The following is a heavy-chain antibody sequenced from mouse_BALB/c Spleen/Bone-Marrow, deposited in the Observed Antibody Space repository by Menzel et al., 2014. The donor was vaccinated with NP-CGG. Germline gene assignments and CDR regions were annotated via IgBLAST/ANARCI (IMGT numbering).Heavy chain of an antibody. Sequence: QVQLQQSGAELMKPGASMKISCKATGYTFSSYWIEWVKQRPGHGLEWIGEILPGSGSTNYNERFKGKATFTADTSSNTAYMQLSSLTSEDSAVYYCARAYYVNDDAMGYWGQGTTVTISS. CDR2: ILPGSGST. CDR1: GYTFSSYW. V-gene: IGHV1-9*01. CDR3: ARAYYVNDDAMGY. J-gene: IGHJ4*01. D-gene: IGHD2-9*01.